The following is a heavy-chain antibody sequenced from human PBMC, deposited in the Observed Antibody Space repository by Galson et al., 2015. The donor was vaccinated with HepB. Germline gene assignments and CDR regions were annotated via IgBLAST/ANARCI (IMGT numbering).Heavy chain of an antibody. CDR1: GDSVSSNSAA. J-gene: IGHJ4*02. CDR2: TYYRSKWYN. D-gene: IGHD7-27*01. V-gene: IGHV6-1*01. Sequence: CAISGDSVSSNSAAWNWIRQSPSRGLEWLGRTYYRSKWYNDYAVSVKSRITINPDTSKNQFSLQLNSVTPEDTAVYYCAGGRWGWGDGRFDYWGQGTLVTVSS. CDR3: AGGRWGWGDGRFDY.